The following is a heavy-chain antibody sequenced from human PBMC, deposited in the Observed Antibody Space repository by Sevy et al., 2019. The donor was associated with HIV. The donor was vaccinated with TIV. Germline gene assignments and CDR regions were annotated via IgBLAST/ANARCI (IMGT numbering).Heavy chain of an antibody. J-gene: IGHJ6*04. D-gene: IGHD1-26*01. Sequence: ASVKVSCKVSGYTLTELSMHWVRQAPGEGLEWMGCFDPEDGETIYAQKFQGRVTMTEATSTDTAYMELSRLGSDDTAVYYCSTTHPITIGGGTRCYHYVMDVWGKGSTVTVSS. CDR1: GYTLTELS. CDR3: STTHPITIGGGTRCYHYVMDV. V-gene: IGHV1-24*01. CDR2: FDPEDGET.